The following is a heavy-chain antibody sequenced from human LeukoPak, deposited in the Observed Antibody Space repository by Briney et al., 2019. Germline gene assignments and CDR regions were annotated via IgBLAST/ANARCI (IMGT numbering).Heavy chain of an antibody. CDR2: ISSSSSYI. J-gene: IGHJ4*02. D-gene: IGHD4-17*01. V-gene: IGHV3-21*01. Sequence: PGGSLRLSCAASGFTFSSYSMNWVRQAPGKGLEWVSSISSSSSYIYYADSVKGRFTISRDNAKNSLYLQMNSLRAEDTAVYYCARAHYGDYGELDYWGQGTLVTVSS. CDR1: GFTFSSYS. CDR3: ARAHYGDYGELDY.